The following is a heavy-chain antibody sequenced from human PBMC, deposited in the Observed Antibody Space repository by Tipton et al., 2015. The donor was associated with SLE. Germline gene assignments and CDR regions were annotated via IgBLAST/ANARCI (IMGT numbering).Heavy chain of an antibody. CDR3: AGDYWPYYFDY. D-gene: IGHD2-8*02. V-gene: IGHV4-38-2*02. CDR1: GYSISSGYY. J-gene: IGHJ4*02. Sequence: TLSLTCAESGYSISSGYYWGWIRQPPGKGLEWTGSIYGSGSSYFNPPLRSRVTTSVDTSKNHFSLKLSSVTAADTAVYYCAGDYWPYYFDYWGQGTLGTVSS. CDR2: IYGSGSS.